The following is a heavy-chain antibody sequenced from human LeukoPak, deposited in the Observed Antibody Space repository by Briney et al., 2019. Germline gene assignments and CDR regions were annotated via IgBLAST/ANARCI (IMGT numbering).Heavy chain of an antibody. CDR2: IRSSGSTI. D-gene: IGHD6-6*01. CDR1: GFTFSSYS. CDR3: ARDLRGGSSSGGVDY. J-gene: IGHJ4*02. Sequence: PGGSLRLSCAASGFTFSSYSMNWVRQAPGKGLEWVSYIRSSGSTIYYADSVKGRFTISRDNAKNSLYLQMNSLRAEDMAVYYCARDLRGGSSSGGVDYWGQGTLITVSS. V-gene: IGHV3-48*01.